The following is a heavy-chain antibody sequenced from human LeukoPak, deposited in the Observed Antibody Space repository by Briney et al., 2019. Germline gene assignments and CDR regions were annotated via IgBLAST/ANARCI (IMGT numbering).Heavy chain of an antibody. V-gene: IGHV5-51*01. CDR3: ARGSTSGKYDS. Sequence: RGESLKISCKGSGYSFSSWWIASVRQVPGKGLEWMGIIFPGDADTRYSSSFQGQVTISADMSISTVYLQWSSLKASDTAMYYCARGSTSGKYDSWGQGTQVTVSS. J-gene: IGHJ5*01. CDR2: IFPGDADT. D-gene: IGHD1-26*01. CDR1: GYSFSSWW.